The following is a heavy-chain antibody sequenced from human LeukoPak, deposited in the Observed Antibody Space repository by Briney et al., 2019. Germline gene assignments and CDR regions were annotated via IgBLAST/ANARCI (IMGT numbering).Heavy chain of an antibody. V-gene: IGHV6-1*01. CDR2: TYYRSKWYN. Sequence: SQTLSLTCAISGDSVSSNSAAWNWIRQSPSRGLEWLGRTYYRSKWYNDYAVSVKSRITINPDTSKNQFSLKLSSVTAADTAVYYCATMEESNDIVVVWGQGTLVTVSS. CDR1: GDSVSSNSAA. CDR3: ATMEESNDIVVV. J-gene: IGHJ4*02. D-gene: IGHD2-2*01.